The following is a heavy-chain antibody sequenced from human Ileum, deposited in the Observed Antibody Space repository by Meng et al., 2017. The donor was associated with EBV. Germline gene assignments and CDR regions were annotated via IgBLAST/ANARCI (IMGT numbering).Heavy chain of an antibody. CDR2: IGYDVSNK. CDR3: ARLGSGWAADY. Sequence: VRVVGAGGGLGQPGTSLRRSCGASGFTFGNYGMCLVRQAPGKGLEGVSVIGYDVSNKYYGVSVKGRFTVSRDNSKNTVSLQMNSLRVEDTAVYYCARLGSGWAADYWGQGTLVTVSS. V-gene: IGHV3-33*01. D-gene: IGHD6-19*01. J-gene: IGHJ4*02. CDR1: GFTFGNYG.